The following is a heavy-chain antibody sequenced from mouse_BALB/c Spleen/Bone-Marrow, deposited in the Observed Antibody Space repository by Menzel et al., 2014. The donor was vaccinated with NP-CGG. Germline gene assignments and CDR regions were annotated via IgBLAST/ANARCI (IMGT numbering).Heavy chain of an antibody. V-gene: IGHV5-4*02. D-gene: IGHD1-1*01. CDR2: ISDGGSYT. Sequence: EVQGVESGGGLVKPGGSLKLSCAASGFIFSDYYMYWVRQTPEKRLEWVATISDGGSYTYYPDSVKGRFTISRDNAKNNLYLQMSSLKSEDTAMYYCANYYGSTWFAYWGQGTLVTVSA. CDR3: ANYYGSTWFAY. CDR1: GFIFSDYY. J-gene: IGHJ3*01.